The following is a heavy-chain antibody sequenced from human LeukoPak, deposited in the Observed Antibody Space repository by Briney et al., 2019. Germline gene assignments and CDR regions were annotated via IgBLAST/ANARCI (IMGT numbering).Heavy chain of an antibody. CDR2: INHRGST. CDR1: GGSFSGYY. CDR3: AKSLYGSGSYYNWFDL. D-gene: IGHD3-10*01. J-gene: IGHJ5*02. Sequence: SETLSLTCVVYGGSFSGYYWNWIRQSPGKGLEWIGEINHRGSTNYNPSLKRRVTISLDTSKNQFSLKLSSVTAADTAVYYCAKSLYGSGSYYNWFDLWGQGTPVTVSS. V-gene: IGHV4-34*01.